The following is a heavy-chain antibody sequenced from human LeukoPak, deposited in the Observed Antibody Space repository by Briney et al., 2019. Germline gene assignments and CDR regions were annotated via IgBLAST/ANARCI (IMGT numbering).Heavy chain of an antibody. V-gene: IGHV1-18*01. Sequence: GASVKVSCKASGYTFIGYSISWVGQAPGHGLEWTGWIPPYNGNTNYVQHFQGRVTMTTDTSKSTAYMELRSLRSDDTAVYYCAREYGGNPGLFGYWGQGTLVTVSS. CDR1: GYTFIGYS. CDR2: IPPYNGNT. CDR3: AREYGGNPGLFGY. J-gene: IGHJ4*02. D-gene: IGHD4-23*01.